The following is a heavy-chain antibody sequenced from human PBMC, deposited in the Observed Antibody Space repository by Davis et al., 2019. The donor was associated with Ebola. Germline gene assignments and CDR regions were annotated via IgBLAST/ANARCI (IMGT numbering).Heavy chain of an antibody. J-gene: IGHJ6*02. CDR2: IKQDGSEK. V-gene: IGHV3-7*01. Sequence: GGSLRLSCAASGFTFSSYWMSWVRQAPGKGLEWVANIKQDGSEKYYVDSVKGRFTISRDNAKNSLYLQMNSLRAEDTAVYYCARDSDIVVVVENYGMDVWGQGTTVTVSS. CDR1: GFTFSSYW. D-gene: IGHD2-15*01. CDR3: ARDSDIVVVVENYGMDV.